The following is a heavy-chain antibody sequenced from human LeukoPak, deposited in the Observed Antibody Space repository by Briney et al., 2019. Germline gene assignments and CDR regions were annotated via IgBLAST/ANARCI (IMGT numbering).Heavy chain of an antibody. V-gene: IGHV4-34*01. J-gene: IGHJ4*02. CDR2: INHSGST. CDR1: GGSISSYY. CDR3: ARLVHYYDSSGYYLVFDY. Sequence: PSETLSLTCTVSGGSISSYYWSWIRQPPGKGLEWIGEINHSGSTNYNPSLKSRVTISVDTSKNQFSLKLSSVTAADTAVYYCARLVHYYDSSGYYLVFDYWGQGTLVTVSS. D-gene: IGHD3-22*01.